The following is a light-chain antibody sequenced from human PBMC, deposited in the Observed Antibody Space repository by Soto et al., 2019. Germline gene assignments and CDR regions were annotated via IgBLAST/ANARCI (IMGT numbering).Light chain of an antibody. CDR1: SSDVGGYNY. Sequence: QSVLTQPRSVSGSPGQSVTISCTGTSSDVGGYNYVSWYQQHPGKAPKLMICDVTKRPSGVPDRFAGSKSGNTASLTISGLQAEDEAGYYCCSYAGGPYVLGTGSKLTVL. CDR2: DVT. V-gene: IGLV2-11*01. J-gene: IGLJ1*01. CDR3: CSYAGGPYV.